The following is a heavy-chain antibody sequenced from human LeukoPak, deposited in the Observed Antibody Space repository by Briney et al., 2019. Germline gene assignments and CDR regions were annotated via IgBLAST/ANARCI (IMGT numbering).Heavy chain of an antibody. Sequence: PGRSLRLSCAASGFTFSSYGMHWVRQAPGKGLEWVAVISYDGSNKYYADSVKGRFTISRDNSKNTLYLQMNSLRAEDTAVYYCAKEKDPDWYWGYNGAFDIWGQGTMVTVSS. V-gene: IGHV3-30*18. CDR1: GFTFSSYG. J-gene: IGHJ3*02. CDR2: ISYDGSNK. D-gene: IGHD7-27*01. CDR3: AKEKDPDWYWGYNGAFDI.